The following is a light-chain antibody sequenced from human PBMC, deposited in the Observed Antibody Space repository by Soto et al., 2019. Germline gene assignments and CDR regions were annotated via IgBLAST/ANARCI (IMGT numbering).Light chain of an antibody. CDR3: LHHYNYPLT. V-gene: IGKV1-17*01. CDR1: QGIGND. J-gene: IGKJ4*01. CDR2: LAS. Sequence: DIQMTQFPSSLSASVGVRVTITCRTSQGIGNDLGWYQHKPGKAPKRLIFLASTLESGVPSRFSGGGFGTAFTLTISSLQPEDSATYYCLHHYNYPLTLGGGTKVEIK.